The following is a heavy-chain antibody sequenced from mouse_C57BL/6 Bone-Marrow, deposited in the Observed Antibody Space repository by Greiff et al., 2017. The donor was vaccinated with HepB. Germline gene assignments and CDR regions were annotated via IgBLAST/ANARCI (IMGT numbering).Heavy chain of an antibody. CDR2: IYWDDDK. V-gene: IGHV8-12*01. CDR3: ARYYYGSTIDY. D-gene: IGHD1-1*01. J-gene: IGHJ4*01. CDR1: GFSLSTSGLG. Sequence: QVTLKESGPGILQSSQTLSLTCSFSGFSLSTSGLGVSWIRQPSGKGLEWLAHIYWDDDKSYNPSLKSRLTISKDTSRNQVYLKITSVDTADTATYYCARYYYGSTIDYWGQGTSVTVSS.